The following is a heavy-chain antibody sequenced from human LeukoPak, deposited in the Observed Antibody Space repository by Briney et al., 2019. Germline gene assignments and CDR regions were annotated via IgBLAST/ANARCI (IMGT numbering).Heavy chain of an antibody. D-gene: IGHD3-10*01. J-gene: IGHJ6*02. CDR2: ISYDGSNK. CDR1: GFTFSSYA. Sequence: GGSLRLSCAASGFTFSSYAMHWVRQAPGKGLEWVAVISYDGSNKYYADSVKGRFTISRDNSKNTLYLQMNSLRAEDTAVYYCAREYYYGSGSPSDYYYGMDVWGQGTTVTVSS. V-gene: IGHV3-30-3*01. CDR3: AREYYYGSGSPSDYYYGMDV.